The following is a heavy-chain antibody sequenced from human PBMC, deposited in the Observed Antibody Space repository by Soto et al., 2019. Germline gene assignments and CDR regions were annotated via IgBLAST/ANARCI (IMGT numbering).Heavy chain of an antibody. J-gene: IGHJ4*02. Sequence: GESLKISCKGSGYSFTSYWIGWVRQMPGKGLEWMGIIYPDDSDTRYSPSFQGQVTISATKSITTVFLQWSSLRASDTAMYYCARQIYDSDTGPNFQYYFDSWGQGTPVTVSS. CDR2: IYPDDSDT. D-gene: IGHD3-22*01. CDR3: ARQIYDSDTGPNFQYYFDS. CDR1: GYSFTSYW. V-gene: IGHV5-51*01.